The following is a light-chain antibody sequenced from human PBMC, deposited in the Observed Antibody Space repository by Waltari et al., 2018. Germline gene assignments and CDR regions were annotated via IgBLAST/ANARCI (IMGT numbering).Light chain of an antibody. Sequence: DIQMTQSPPSLSASVGDRVTISCRASHNVSNYLNWFQQKSGKAPKLLIYAASTLQRGVPPRFTGSGAGTDFTLTITSLQPEDFATYYCQQSYSLPPTFGQGTKVEVK. CDR3: QQSYSLPPT. V-gene: IGKV1-39*01. CDR1: HNVSNY. CDR2: AAS. J-gene: IGKJ1*01.